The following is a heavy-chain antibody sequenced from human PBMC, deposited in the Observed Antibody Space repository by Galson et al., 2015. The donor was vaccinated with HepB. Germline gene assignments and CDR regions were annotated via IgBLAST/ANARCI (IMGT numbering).Heavy chain of an antibody. CDR1: GFTFTSSA. CDR3: AAALVGDYYYYYYGMDV. V-gene: IGHV1-58*01. CDR2: IVVGSGNT. D-gene: IGHD1-26*01. Sequence: SVKVSCKASGFTFTSSAVQWVRQARGQRLEWIGWIVVGSGNTNYAQKFQERVTITRDMSTSTAYMELSSLRSEDTAVYYCAAALVGDYYYYYYGMDVWGQGTTVTVSS. J-gene: IGHJ6*02.